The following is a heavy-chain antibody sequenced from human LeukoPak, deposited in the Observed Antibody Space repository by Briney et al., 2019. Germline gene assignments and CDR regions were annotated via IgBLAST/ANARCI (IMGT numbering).Heavy chain of an antibody. V-gene: IGHV4-4*07. J-gene: IGHJ4*02. Sequence: SETLSLTCTVSGGSISSYYWSWIRQPAGKGLEWVGRIYTSGSTNYNPSLKSRVTMSVDTSKNQFSLKLSSVTAADTAVYYCARENYGSGSYYNARFFYFDYWGQGTLVTVSS. CDR2: IYTSGST. CDR1: GGSISSYY. CDR3: ARENYGSGSYYNARFFYFDY. D-gene: IGHD3-10*01.